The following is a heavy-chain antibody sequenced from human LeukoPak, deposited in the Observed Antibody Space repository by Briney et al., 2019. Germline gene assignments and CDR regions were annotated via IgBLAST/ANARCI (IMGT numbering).Heavy chain of an antibody. V-gene: IGHV3-30*09. Sequence: GGSLRLSCAASGFTFSSYAMHWVRQAPGKGLEWVAVISYDGGNKYYADSVKGRFAISRDNSKNTLYLQMNSLRAEDTAVYYCARDLTAAAGLYYYYGMDVWGQGTAVTVSS. J-gene: IGHJ6*02. CDR1: GFTFSSYA. CDR3: ARDLTAAAGLYYYYGMDV. D-gene: IGHD6-13*01. CDR2: ISYDGGNK.